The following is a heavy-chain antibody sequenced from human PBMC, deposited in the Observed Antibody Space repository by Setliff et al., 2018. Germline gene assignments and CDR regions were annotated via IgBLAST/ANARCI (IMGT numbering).Heavy chain of an antibody. V-gene: IGHV3-21*04. Sequence: PGESLKISCATSGFTFRDYSLTWVRQAPGKGLEWVSGIDQISRGYYPDSMKGRFTISRDNANNLLYLHMSSLRAEDTAVYYCARDFSTGSSSWGQGTLVTVSS. CDR3: ARDFSTGSSS. J-gene: IGHJ5*02. D-gene: IGHD2-8*02. CDR2: IDQISRG. CDR1: GFTFRDYS.